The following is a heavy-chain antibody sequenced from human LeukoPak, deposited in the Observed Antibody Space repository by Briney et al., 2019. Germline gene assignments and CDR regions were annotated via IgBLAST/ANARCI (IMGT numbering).Heavy chain of an antibody. D-gene: IGHD4-17*01. CDR3: ARGRYGDYAYYGMDV. CDR1: GFTVSSNY. CDR2: IYSGGST. Sequence: GGSLRLSCAASGFTVSSNYMSWVRQAPGRGLEWVSVIYSGGSTYYADSVKGRFTISRDNSKNTLYLQMNSLRAEDTAVYYCARGRYGDYAYYGMDVWGQGTTVTVSS. J-gene: IGHJ6*02. V-gene: IGHV3-53*01.